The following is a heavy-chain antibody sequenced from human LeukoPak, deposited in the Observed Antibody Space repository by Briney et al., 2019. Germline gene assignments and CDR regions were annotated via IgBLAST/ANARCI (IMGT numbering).Heavy chain of an antibody. CDR2: IYYSGST. CDR3: ARALRAGGYYDSSGYLFDY. D-gene: IGHD3-22*01. Sequence: SETLSLTCTVSGGSVSSGSYYWSWIRQPPGKGLEWIGYIYYSGSTNYNPSLKSRVTISVDTSKNQFSLKLSSVTAADTAVYYCARALRAGGYYDSSGYLFDYWGQGTLVTVSS. J-gene: IGHJ4*02. V-gene: IGHV4-61*01. CDR1: GGSVSSGSYY.